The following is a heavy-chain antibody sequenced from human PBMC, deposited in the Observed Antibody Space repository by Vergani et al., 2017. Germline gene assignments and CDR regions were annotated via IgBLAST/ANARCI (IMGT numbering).Heavy chain of an antibody. CDR2: IIPILGIA. CDR1: GGTFSSYT. J-gene: IGHJ4*02. CDR3: ARDYPYCGGDCYYFDY. V-gene: IGHV1-69*08. Sequence: QVQLVQSGAEVKKPGSSVKVSCKASGGTFSSYTISWVRQAPGQGLEWMGRIIPILGIANYAQKFQGRVKITADKSTSTAYMELSSLRSEDTAVYYCARDYPYCGGDCYYFDYWGQGTLVTVSS. D-gene: IGHD2-21*02.